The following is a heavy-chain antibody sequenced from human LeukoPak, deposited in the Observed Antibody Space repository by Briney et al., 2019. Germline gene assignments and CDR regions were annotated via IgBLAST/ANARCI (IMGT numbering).Heavy chain of an antibody. CDR3: AKEPEGYFDWLPSHYYGIDV. CDR1: GFTFSSYA. V-gene: IGHV3-23*01. D-gene: IGHD3-9*01. CDR2: ISGSGGST. Sequence: PGGSLRLSCAASGFTFSSYAMSWVRQAPGKGLEWVSAISGSGGSTYYADSVKGRFTISRDNSKNTLYLQMNSLRAEDTAVYYCAKEPEGYFDWLPSHYYGIDVWGQGTTVTVSS. J-gene: IGHJ6*02.